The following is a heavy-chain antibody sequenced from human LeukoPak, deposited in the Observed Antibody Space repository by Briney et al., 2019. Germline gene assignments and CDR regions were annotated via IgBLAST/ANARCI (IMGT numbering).Heavy chain of an antibody. Sequence: ASVRVSCKASGGTFSSYAMSWVRQAPGQGLEWMGGIIPILGIANYAQKFQGRVTITADKSTSTAYMELSSLRSEDTAVYYCASYYDSSGYFYWGQGTLVTVSS. CDR1: GGTFSSYA. CDR3: ASYYDSSGYFY. D-gene: IGHD3-22*01. CDR2: IIPILGIA. J-gene: IGHJ4*02. V-gene: IGHV1-69*10.